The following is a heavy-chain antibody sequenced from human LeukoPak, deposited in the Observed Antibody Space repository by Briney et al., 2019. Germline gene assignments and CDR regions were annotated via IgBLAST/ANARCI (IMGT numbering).Heavy chain of an antibody. V-gene: IGHV4-38-2*02. D-gene: IGHD2-21*02. J-gene: IGHJ4*02. CDR1: GYSISSGYY. Sequence: SETLSLTCTVSGYSISSGYYWGWIRQPPGKGLEWIGSIYYSGSTYYNPSLKSRVTISVDTSKNQFSLKLSSVTAADTAVYYCAKEGGGGDYYFDYWGQGTLVTVSS. CDR2: IYYSGST. CDR3: AKEGGGGDYYFDY.